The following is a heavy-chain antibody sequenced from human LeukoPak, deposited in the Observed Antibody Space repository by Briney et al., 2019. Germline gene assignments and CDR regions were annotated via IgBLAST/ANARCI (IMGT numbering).Heavy chain of an antibody. CDR2: IYYSDST. J-gene: IGHJ4*02. CDR3: ARQDYTTGWYLLDQ. D-gene: IGHD6-19*01. V-gene: IGHV4-59*07. CDR1: GVLHSRYH. Sequence: SDTLPLPCSVSGVLHSRYHWLGLRAPPGGALVGIGYIYYSDSTIQNPPLKSRVTISLDTSKNQFSLRLSSVTAADTAMYYCARQDYTTGWYLLDQWGQGTLVSVCS.